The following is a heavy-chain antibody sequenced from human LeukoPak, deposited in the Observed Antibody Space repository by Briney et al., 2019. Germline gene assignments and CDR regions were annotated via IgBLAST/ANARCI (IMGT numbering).Heavy chain of an antibody. D-gene: IGHD3-10*01. CDR3: ARAIPYGPGSYRRWFDP. CDR2: IIPIFGTA. Sequence: GSSVTVSCTASGGTFSIYAISWVRQAPGQGLEWMGGIIPIFGTANYAQKFQGRVTITADESTSTAYMELSSLRSEDTAVYYCARAIPYGPGSYRRWFDPWGQGTLVTVSS. CDR1: GGTFSIYA. V-gene: IGHV1-69*01. J-gene: IGHJ5*02.